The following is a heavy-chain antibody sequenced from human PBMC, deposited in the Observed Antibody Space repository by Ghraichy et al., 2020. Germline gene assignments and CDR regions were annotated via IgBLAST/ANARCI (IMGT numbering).Heavy chain of an antibody. Sequence: GGSLRLSCAASGFTFSSYDMHWVRQATGKGLEWVSAIGTAGDTYYPGSVKGRFTISRENAKNSLYLQMNSLRAGDTAVYYCARSLTTSRSYYGMDVWGQGTTVTVSS. V-gene: IGHV3-13*01. J-gene: IGHJ6*02. D-gene: IGHD4/OR15-4a*01. CDR1: GFTFSSYD. CDR2: IGTAGDT. CDR3: ARSLTTSRSYYGMDV.